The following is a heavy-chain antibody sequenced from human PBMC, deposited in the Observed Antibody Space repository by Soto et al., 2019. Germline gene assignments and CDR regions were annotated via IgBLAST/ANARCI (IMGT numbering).Heavy chain of an antibody. CDR2: ISSTTNYI. V-gene: IGHV3-21*06. CDR3: ARESEDLTSNFDY. CDR1: GFTFTRYS. Sequence: EVQLVESGGGLVKPGGSLRLSCAASGFTFTRYSMNWVRQAQGKGLEWVSSISSTTNYIYYGDSMKGRFTISRDNAKNSLYLEMTSLRAEVTAVYYYARESEDLTSNFDYWGQGTLVTVSS. J-gene: IGHJ4*02.